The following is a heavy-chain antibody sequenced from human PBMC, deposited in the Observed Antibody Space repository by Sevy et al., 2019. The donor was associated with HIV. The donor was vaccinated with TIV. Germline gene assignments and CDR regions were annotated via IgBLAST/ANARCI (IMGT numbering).Heavy chain of an antibody. CDR1: GFTFSSYE. V-gene: IGHV3-48*03. CDR2: ISNSGTSI. CDR3: ARDLPPSATTVAHFDY. J-gene: IGHJ4*02. Sequence: GGFLRLSCAASGFTFSSYEMNWVRQAPGKGLEWVSYISNSGTSIYYSDSVKGRFTISRDNARNSLYLQMNSLRAEDTAVYDYARDLPPSATTVAHFDYWGQGTLVTVSS. D-gene: IGHD4-17*01.